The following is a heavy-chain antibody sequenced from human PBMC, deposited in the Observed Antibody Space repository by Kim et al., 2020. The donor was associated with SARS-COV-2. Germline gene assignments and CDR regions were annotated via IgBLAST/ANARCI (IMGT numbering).Heavy chain of an antibody. J-gene: IGHJ4*02. V-gene: IGHV1-69*13. CDR1: GGTFSSYA. CDR3: ARSVKYYYDSSGYYYCGY. D-gene: IGHD3-22*01. CDR2: IIPIFGTA. Sequence: SVKVSCKASGGTFSSYAISWVRQAPGQGLEWMGGIIPIFGTANYAQKFQGRVTITADESTSTAYMELSSLRSEDTAVYYCARSVKYYYDSSGYYYCGYWGQGTLVTVSS.